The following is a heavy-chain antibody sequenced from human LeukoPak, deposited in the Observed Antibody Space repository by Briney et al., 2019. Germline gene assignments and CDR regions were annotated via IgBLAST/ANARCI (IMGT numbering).Heavy chain of an antibody. CDR3: ARGQGWFGELLSPHYFDY. J-gene: IGHJ4*02. V-gene: IGHV4-34*01. Sequence: PSETLSLTCAVYGGSFSGDYWSWIRQPPGKGLEWIGVINHSGSTNYNPSLKSRVTISVDTSKNQFSLKLSSVTAADTAVYSCARGQGWFGELLSPHYFDYWGQGTLVTVSS. D-gene: IGHD3-10*01. CDR2: INHSGST. CDR1: GGSFSGDY.